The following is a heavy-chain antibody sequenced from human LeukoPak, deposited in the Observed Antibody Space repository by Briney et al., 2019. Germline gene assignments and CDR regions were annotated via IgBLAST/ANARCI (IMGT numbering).Heavy chain of an antibody. D-gene: IGHD5-18*01. CDR2: INPNSGGT. CDR3: ARARSGYSYGYGAGNDFDY. J-gene: IGHJ4*02. V-gene: IGHV1-2*04. Sequence: ASVKVSCKASGYTFTGYYMHWVRQAPRQGLEWMGWINPNSGGTNYAQKFQGWVTMTRDTSISTAYMELSRLRSDDTAVYYCARARSGYSYGYGAGNDFDYWGQGTLVTVSS. CDR1: GYTFTGYY.